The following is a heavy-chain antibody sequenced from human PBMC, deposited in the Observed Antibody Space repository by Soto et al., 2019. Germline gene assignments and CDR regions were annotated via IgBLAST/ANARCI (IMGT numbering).Heavy chain of an antibody. Sequence: QVQLQESGPGLVKPSQTLSLTCTVSGGSISSGGDYWSWIRQHPGKGLEWIGYIYYSGSTYYNPSLKSRVTISVDTSKNQFSLKLSSVTAADTAVYYCARDLQYSRLFYGMDVWGQRTTVNVSS. V-gene: IGHV4-31*03. CDR2: IYYSGST. D-gene: IGHD6-13*01. J-gene: IGHJ6*02. CDR1: GGSISSGGDY. CDR3: ARDLQYSRLFYGMDV.